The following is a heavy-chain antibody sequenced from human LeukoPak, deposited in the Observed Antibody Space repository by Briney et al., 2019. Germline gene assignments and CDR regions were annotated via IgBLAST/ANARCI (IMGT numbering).Heavy chain of an antibody. Sequence: GASVNVSCKASAYTFTAYYIHWVRQAPGHGLEWTGRINPNTGGTNYAQNFQGRVTMTRDTSISTAYMELSSLRSDDTAVYYCAREYCDSTSCYKDLDYWGQGTLVTVSS. V-gene: IGHV1-2*06. J-gene: IGHJ4*02. D-gene: IGHD2/OR15-2a*01. CDR2: INPNTGGT. CDR1: AYTFTAYY. CDR3: AREYCDSTSCYKDLDY.